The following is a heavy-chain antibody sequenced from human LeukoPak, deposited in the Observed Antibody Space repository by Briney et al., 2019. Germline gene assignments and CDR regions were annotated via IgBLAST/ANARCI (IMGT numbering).Heavy chain of an antibody. CDR2: VHYRGST. CDR3: ARDDFEYSVHYGMDV. Sequence: SETLSLTCTVSGGSVNTYFWNWIRQSPGKALEWIGYVHYRGSTKYNPSLERRVTISVDTSRNQFSLKLSSVTAADTAVYYCARDDFEYSVHYGMDVWGQGTAVTVSS. V-gene: IGHV4-59*02. CDR1: GGSVNTYF. D-gene: IGHD3-9*01. J-gene: IGHJ6*02.